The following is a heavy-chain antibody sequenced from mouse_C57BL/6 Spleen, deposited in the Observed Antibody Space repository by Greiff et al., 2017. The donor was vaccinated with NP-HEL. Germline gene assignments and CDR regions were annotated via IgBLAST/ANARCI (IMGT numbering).Heavy chain of an antibody. CDR3: ALTTVVAPYYYAMDY. J-gene: IGHJ4*01. Sequence: EVQGVESGGGLVKPGGSLKLSCAASGFTFSDYGMHWVRQAPEKGLEWVAYISSGSSTIYYADTVKGRFTISRDNAKNTLFLQMTSLRSEDTAMYYCALTTVVAPYYYAMDYWGQGTSVTVSS. V-gene: IGHV5-17*01. CDR2: ISSGSSTI. D-gene: IGHD1-1*01. CDR1: GFTFSDYG.